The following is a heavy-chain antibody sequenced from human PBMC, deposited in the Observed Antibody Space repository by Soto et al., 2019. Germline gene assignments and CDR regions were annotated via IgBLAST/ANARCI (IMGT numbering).Heavy chain of an antibody. V-gene: IGHV3-30-3*01. Sequence: PGGSLRLSCAASGFTFSSYAMHWVRQAPGKGLEWVAVISYDGSNKYYADSVKGRFTISRDNSKNTLYLQMNSLRAEDTAVYYCARDYYDFWSGYSPYYYYGMDVWGQGTTVTV. CDR3: ARDYYDFWSGYSPYYYYGMDV. D-gene: IGHD3-3*01. J-gene: IGHJ6*02. CDR1: GFTFSSYA. CDR2: ISYDGSNK.